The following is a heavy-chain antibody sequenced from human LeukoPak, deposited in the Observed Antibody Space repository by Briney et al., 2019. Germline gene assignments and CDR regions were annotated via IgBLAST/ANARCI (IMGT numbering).Heavy chain of an antibody. CDR3: ARSKQADDY. CDR1: GFTFSSYW. V-gene: IGHV3-74*01. Sequence: GGSLRLSCAASGFTFSSYWMHWLRQVPGKGLVWVARINPGGSSITYADSVKGRFTISRDNAKNTLYLQMDSLRAEDTGVYYCARSKQADDYWGPGTLVTVPS. D-gene: IGHD6-13*01. J-gene: IGHJ4*02. CDR2: INPGGSSI.